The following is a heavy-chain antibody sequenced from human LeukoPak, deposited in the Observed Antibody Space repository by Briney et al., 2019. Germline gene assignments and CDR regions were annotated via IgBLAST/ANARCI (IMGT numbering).Heavy chain of an antibody. J-gene: IGHJ4*02. D-gene: IGHD3-22*01. V-gene: IGHV3-30*02. CDR1: GFTFSSYG. CDR2: IRYDGSNK. CDR3: AKDRPYYDSSGYTDPALDY. Sequence: GGSLRLSCAASGFTFSSYGMHWVLQAAGKGLEWVAFIRYDGSNKYYADSVKGRFTISRDNSKNTLYLQMNSLRAEDTAVYYCAKDRPYYDSSGYTDPALDYWGQGTLVTVSS.